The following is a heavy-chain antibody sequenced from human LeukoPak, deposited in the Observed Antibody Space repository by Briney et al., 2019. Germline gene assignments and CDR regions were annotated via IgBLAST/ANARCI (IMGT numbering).Heavy chain of an antibody. Sequence: GGSLRLSCAASGFTSRNYWMSWVRQAPGKGLEWVANIKQDGSESYYVDSVKGRFTISRDNAENSLYLQMNSLRAEDTAVYYCARGISSSWYYWGQGTLVTVSS. J-gene: IGHJ4*02. CDR2: IKQDGSES. V-gene: IGHV3-7*05. D-gene: IGHD6-13*01. CDR1: GFTSRNYW. CDR3: ARGISSSWYY.